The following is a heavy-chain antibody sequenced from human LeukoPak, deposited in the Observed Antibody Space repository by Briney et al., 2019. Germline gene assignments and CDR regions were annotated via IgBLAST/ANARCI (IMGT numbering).Heavy chain of an antibody. Sequence: GGGPRISRAAPGFTLSSYSMKWVRPAPGEGLGWGSSLSSSSSYIYYADSVKGRFTISRDNAKNSLYLQMNSLRAEDTAVYYCARDSWERGYSGYDPDYWGQGTLVTVSS. V-gene: IGHV3-21*01. D-gene: IGHD5-12*01. CDR1: GFTLSSYS. J-gene: IGHJ4*02. CDR2: LSSSSSYI. CDR3: ARDSWERGYSGYDPDY.